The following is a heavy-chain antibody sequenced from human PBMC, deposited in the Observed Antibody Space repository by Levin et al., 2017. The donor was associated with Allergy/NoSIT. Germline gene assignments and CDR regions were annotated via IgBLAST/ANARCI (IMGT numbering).Heavy chain of an antibody. CDR1: GGSFSGYY. V-gene: IGHV4-34*01. CDR2: INHSGST. Sequence: GSLRLSCAVYGGSFSGYYWSWIRQPPGKGLEWIGEINHSGSTNYNPSLKSRVTISVDTSKNQFSLKLSSVTAADTAVYYCARVRSVRNIVVVVAAKGPYYFDYWGQGTLVTVSS. CDR3: ARVRSVRNIVVVVAAKGPYYFDY. D-gene: IGHD2-15*01. J-gene: IGHJ4*02.